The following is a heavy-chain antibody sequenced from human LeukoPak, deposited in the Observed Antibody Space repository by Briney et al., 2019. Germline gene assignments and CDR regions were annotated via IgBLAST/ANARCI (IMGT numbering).Heavy chain of an antibody. V-gene: IGHV3-53*01. CDR2: IYTGGNT. Sequence: GGSLRLSCAASGFTFSDYYMSWIRQAPGKGLEWVSIIYTGGNTCYADSVKGRFTISRDNSKNTLYLQMNSLRAEDTAVYYCADAFDIWGQGTMVTVSS. CDR1: GFTFSDYY. J-gene: IGHJ3*02. CDR3: ADAFDI.